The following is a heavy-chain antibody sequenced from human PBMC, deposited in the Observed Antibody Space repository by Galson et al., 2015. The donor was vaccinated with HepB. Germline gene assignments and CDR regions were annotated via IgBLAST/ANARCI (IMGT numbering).Heavy chain of an antibody. CDR3: ARQAVSWTNFYYSCVLDV. CDR1: GYSFTHYG. J-gene: IGHJ6*02. Sequence: SVKVSCKASGYSFTHYGLSWVRQAPGQGLEWMGWITPHNGDTNYAQNLQGRVTMTADTSTKTAYMELRSLRSDDTAVYFCARQAVSWTNFYYSCVLDVWGQGTTGTVSS. D-gene: IGHD2-8*01. V-gene: IGHV1-18*01. CDR2: ITPHNGDT.